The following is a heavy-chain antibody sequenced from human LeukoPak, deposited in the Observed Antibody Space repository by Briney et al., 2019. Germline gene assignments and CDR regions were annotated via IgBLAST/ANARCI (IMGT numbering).Heavy chain of an antibody. D-gene: IGHD5-12*01. J-gene: IGHJ3*02. CDR3: ARGGFSHGFDI. V-gene: IGHV3-74*01. Sequence: GGSLRLSCGASGFTFNSYWFHWVRQAPGKGLVWVSRTDNDGTDTIYADSVKGRFAISRDNAKNTLYLQMDSLRAEDTAVYYCARGGFSHGFDIWGQGTMVTVSS. CDR2: TDNDGTDT. CDR1: GFTFNSYW.